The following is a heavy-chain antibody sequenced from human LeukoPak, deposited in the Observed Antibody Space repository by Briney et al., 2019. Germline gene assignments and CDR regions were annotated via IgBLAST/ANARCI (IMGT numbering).Heavy chain of an antibody. Sequence: SETLSLTCTVSGGSISSSSYYWGWVRQPPGKGLEWIGSIYYSGSTYYNPSLKSRVTISVDTSKNQFSLKLSSVTAADTAVYYCASSVTMVVNGFDYWGQGTLVTVSS. CDR3: ASSVTMVVNGFDY. V-gene: IGHV4-39*01. D-gene: IGHD4-17*01. CDR1: GGSISSSSYY. J-gene: IGHJ4*02. CDR2: IYYSGST.